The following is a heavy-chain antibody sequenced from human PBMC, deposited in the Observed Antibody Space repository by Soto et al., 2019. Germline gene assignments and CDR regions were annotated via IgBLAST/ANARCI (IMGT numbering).Heavy chain of an antibody. Sequence: PSETLSLTCAVSGGSISSSDWWSWVRQSPGKGLEWIGEIYQGGTTNYNPSLRSRVIISIDRSKNQFSLKLNSMTAADTAVYYCARSAGGNSFFNYWGQGTLVTVSS. CDR3: ARSAGGNSFFNY. D-gene: IGHD2-21*02. CDR1: GGSISSSDW. V-gene: IGHV4-4*02. J-gene: IGHJ4*02. CDR2: IYQGGTT.